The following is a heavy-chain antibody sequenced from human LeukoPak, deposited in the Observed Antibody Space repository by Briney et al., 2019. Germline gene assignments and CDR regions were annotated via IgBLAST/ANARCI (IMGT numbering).Heavy chain of an antibody. CDR1: GVTFSSYA. CDR3: AKARFVVVIFDY. D-gene: IGHD3-3*01. Sequence: PGGSLRHSCAASGVTFSSYAMSWVRQAPGKGLEWVSAISGSGGSTYYADSVKGRFTISRDNSKNTLYLQMNSLRAEDTAVYYCAKARFVVVIFDYWARGPLVTVSS. CDR2: ISGSGGST. V-gene: IGHV3-23*01. J-gene: IGHJ4*02.